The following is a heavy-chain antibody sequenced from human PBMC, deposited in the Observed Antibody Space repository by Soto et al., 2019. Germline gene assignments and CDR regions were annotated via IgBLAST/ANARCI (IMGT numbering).Heavy chain of an antibody. CDR1: GDNFKKNV. CDR2: TIPALGKT. CDR3: ARGPFRPSAMYV. J-gene: IGHJ6*02. V-gene: IGHV1-69*01. D-gene: IGHD3-10*01. Sequence: QVQLMQSGAEVKKTGSSVKVSCKTSGDNFKKNVFTWVRQAPGQGLAWMGGTIPALGKTHYIEKFQGRVTIPVDDATRTVYMEVRDLTSEDKTIYYCARGPFRPSAMYVWGQGTTVTVSS.